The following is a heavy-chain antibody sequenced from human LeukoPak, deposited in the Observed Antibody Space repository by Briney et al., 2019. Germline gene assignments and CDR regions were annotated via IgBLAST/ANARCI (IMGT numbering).Heavy chain of an antibody. V-gene: IGHV4-31*03. Sequence: RSETLSLTCTLSRGSINSDAYYWSWARQHPGECLEWLGYIYYSVSAYYNPTLKSRVTISVDTSKNQFSLKLSYVTAADTAVYYCARDGESWFWGPGNHYFDYWGQGTLVTVSS. D-gene: IGHD3-10*01. CDR3: ARDGESWFWGPGNHYFDY. CDR1: RGSINSDAYY. CDR2: IYYSVSA. J-gene: IGHJ4*02.